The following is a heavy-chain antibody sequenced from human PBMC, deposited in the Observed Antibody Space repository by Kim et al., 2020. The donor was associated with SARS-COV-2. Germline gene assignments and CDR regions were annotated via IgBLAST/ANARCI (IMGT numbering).Heavy chain of an antibody. CDR3: ARSENLYDSFGSAH. D-gene: IGHD3-22*01. V-gene: IGHV4-4*07. CDR1: GGSISSYY. J-gene: IGHJ4*02. Sequence: SETLSLTCTVSGGSISSYYWSWIRQPAGKGLEWIGRIYTRDNTKYNPFFKSRVTVSVDTSKNQFSLNLKTVTAADTAVYYCARSENLYDSFGSAHWGQGIEVTVSS. CDR2: IYTRDNT.